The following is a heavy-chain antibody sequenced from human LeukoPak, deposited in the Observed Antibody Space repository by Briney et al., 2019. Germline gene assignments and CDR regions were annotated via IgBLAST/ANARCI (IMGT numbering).Heavy chain of an antibody. Sequence: PGGSLRLSCAASGFIFNSYGMHWVRQAPGKGLEWVAFIRYDGSNKYYADSVKGRFTISRDNSKNTLYLQMNSLRVEDTAVYYCASGGGAMGELSLFFDYWGQGTLVTVSS. V-gene: IGHV3-30*02. CDR3: ASGGGAMGELSLFFDY. J-gene: IGHJ4*02. CDR2: IRYDGSNK. CDR1: GFIFNSYG. D-gene: IGHD3-16*02.